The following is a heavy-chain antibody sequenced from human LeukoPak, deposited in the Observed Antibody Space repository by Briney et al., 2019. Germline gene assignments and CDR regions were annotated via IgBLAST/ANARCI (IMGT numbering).Heavy chain of an antibody. CDR2: IYYSGST. D-gene: IGHD3-10*01. CDR3: ASHPLRGGYYYGMDV. Sequence: PSETLSLTCAVSGGSISSYYWSWIRQPPGKGLEWIGYIYYSGSTNYNPYLKSRVTISVDTSKNQFSLKLSSVTAADTAVYYCASHPLRGGYYYGMDVWGQGTTVTVSS. J-gene: IGHJ6*02. CDR1: GGSISSYY. V-gene: IGHV4-59*08.